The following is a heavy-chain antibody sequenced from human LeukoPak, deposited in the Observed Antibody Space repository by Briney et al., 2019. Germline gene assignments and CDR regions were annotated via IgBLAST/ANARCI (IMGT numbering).Heavy chain of an antibody. V-gene: IGHV3-13*01. D-gene: IGHD5-18*01. Sequence: GGSLRLSCTASGFTLGSHDMHWVRQIPGQGLEWVAAVSSGFHAFFADSVQGRFTVSREDARNSLYLQMNSLRAGDTAVYYCVREARGYHYTYFDYWGQGTLVTVS. J-gene: IGHJ4*02. CDR3: VREARGYHYTYFDY. CDR2: VSSGFHA. CDR1: GFTLGSHD.